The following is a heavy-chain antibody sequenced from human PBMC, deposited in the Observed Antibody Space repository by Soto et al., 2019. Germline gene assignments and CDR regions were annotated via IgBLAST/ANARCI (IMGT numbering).Heavy chain of an antibody. CDR3: AKSPVPYSSSPFHAFDI. D-gene: IGHD6-6*01. CDR2: ISWNSGSI. J-gene: IGHJ3*02. Sequence: DVQLVESGGGLVQPDRSLRLSCAASGFTFDDYAMHWVRQAPGKGLEWVSGISWNSGSIGYADSVKGRFTISRDNAKNSLYLQMNSLRAEDTALYYCAKSPVPYSSSPFHAFDIWGQGTMVTVSS. CDR1: GFTFDDYA. V-gene: IGHV3-9*01.